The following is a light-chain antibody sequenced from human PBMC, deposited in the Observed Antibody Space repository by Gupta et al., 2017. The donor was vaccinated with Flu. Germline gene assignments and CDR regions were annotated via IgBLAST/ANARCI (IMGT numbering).Light chain of an antibody. CDR3: QQYNNWPPRQT. CDR1: QSVSNN. Sequence: EIAMTPTRATLSVSPGERATLSCRASQSVSNNLAWYQQKPGQAPRLLLYGASTRATGIPARCSGSGSGTEFTLTISSLQSEDFAVYDGQQYNNWPPRQTFGQGTKVEIK. V-gene: IGKV3-15*01. CDR2: GAS. J-gene: IGKJ1*01.